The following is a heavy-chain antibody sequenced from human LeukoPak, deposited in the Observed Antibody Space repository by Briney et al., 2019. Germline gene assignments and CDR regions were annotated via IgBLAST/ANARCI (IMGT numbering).Heavy chain of an antibody. CDR3: ARVSDWGEGDYFDY. V-gene: IGHV4-59*01. Sequence: SETLSLTCTVPGGSISSYYWSWIRQPPGKGLGWIGYIYYSGSTNYNPSLKSRVTISVDTSKNQFSLKLSSVTAADTAVYYCARVSDWGEGDYFDYWGQGTLVTVSS. J-gene: IGHJ4*02. D-gene: IGHD3-16*01. CDR2: IYYSGST. CDR1: GGSISSYY.